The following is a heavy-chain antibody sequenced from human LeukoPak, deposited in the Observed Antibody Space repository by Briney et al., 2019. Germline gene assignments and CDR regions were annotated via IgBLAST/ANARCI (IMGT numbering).Heavy chain of an antibody. CDR2: ISSSSSTI. V-gene: IGHV3-48*01. Sequence: GGSLRLSCAASGFTFSSYSMNWVRRARGKGLEWVSYISSSSSTIYYADSVKGRFTISRDNAKNSLYLQMNSLRAEDTAVYYCARDPGYYDSSGYYRHDAFDIWGQGTMVTVSS. D-gene: IGHD3-22*01. CDR3: ARDPGYYDSSGYYRHDAFDI. J-gene: IGHJ3*02. CDR1: GFTFSSYS.